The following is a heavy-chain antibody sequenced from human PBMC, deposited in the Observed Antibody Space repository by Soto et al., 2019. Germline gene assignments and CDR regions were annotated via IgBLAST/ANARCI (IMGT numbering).Heavy chain of an antibody. V-gene: IGHV4-59*01. D-gene: IGHD1-26*01. CDR1: GGSISSYY. J-gene: IGHJ4*02. CDR3: ARRYGGNFDY. CDR2: IYYSGST. Sequence: TLSLTCTVSGGSISSYYWSWIRQPPGKGLEWIGYIYYSGSTNYNPSLKSRVTISVDTSKNQFSLKLTSVTAADTAVYYCARRYGGNFDYWGQGTLVTVSS.